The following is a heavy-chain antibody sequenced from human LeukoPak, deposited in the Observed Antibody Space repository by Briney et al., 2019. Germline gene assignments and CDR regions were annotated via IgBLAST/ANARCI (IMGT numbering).Heavy chain of an antibody. Sequence: SGTLSLTCTVSGDSVSNYLYYWTWIRQPPGKGLEWIGYIHHTGNTKYSPSLRSRVTISLDTSNNEFSLRLSSVTAADTAVYYCARASLTITGFDYWGQGTLVTVSS. CDR2: IHHTGNT. CDR1: GDSVSNYLYY. D-gene: IGHD1-14*01. V-gene: IGHV4-61*01. J-gene: IGHJ4*02. CDR3: ARASLTITGFDY.